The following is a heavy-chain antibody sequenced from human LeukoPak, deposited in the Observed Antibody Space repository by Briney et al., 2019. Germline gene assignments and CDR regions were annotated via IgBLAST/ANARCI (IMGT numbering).Heavy chain of an antibody. V-gene: IGHV3-53*01. CDR2: IYSGGST. CDR3: AKEAMWMATIPLDY. J-gene: IGHJ3*01. D-gene: IGHD5-24*01. CDR1: GFTVSSNY. Sequence: GGSLRLSCAASGFTVSSNYMSWVRQAPGKGLEWVSVIYSGGSTYYADSVKGRFTISRDNSKNTLYLQMNSLRAEDTAVYYCAKEAMWMATIPLDYWGQGTMVTVSS.